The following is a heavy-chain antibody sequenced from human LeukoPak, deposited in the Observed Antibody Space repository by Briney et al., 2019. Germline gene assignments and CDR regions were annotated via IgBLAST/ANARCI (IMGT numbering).Heavy chain of an antibody. CDR1: GVSITGDSYY. CDR2: LYHTGAV. CDR3: ARHGGFTPPDY. Sequence: SETLSVTCTVSGVSITGDSYYWAWIRQPPGKKLEWIGSLYHTGAVHYNPSLKSRVTISEDTPKNQFSLKLTSVTAADTAMYYCARHGGFTPPDYWGQGTLVTVSS. D-gene: IGHD3-3*01. V-gene: IGHV4-39*01. J-gene: IGHJ4*02.